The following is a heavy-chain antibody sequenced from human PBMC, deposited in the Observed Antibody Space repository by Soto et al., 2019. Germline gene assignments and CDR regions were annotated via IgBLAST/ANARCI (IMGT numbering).Heavy chain of an antibody. J-gene: IGHJ1*01. D-gene: IGHD2-15*01. CDR3: AREVNGSDGICHSAYFQR. V-gene: IGHV1-46*01. Sequence: QVQLEQSGAEVKKPGASVKVSCKASGYIFTAYSMHWVRRPPGQGLQWMGVVNPSGGTTNYAQEYQGRTTLTRDTSTNTSYLDLSCLTSEDTAVYYCAREVNGSDGICHSAYFQRGGQGTLVTVSS. CDR1: GYIFTAYS. CDR2: VNPSGGTT.